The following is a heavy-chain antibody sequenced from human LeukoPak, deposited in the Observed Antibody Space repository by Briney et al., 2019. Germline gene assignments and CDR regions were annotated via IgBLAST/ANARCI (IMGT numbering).Heavy chain of an antibody. Sequence: PGGSLRLSCAVSGFTFSSYWMCWVRPAPGKGLEWVSVISGSGGSTYYADSVKGRFTISRDNSKNTLYLQMNSLRAEDTAVYYCAKPLNNIVVVPAAIPYYGMDVWGQGTTVTVSS. V-gene: IGHV3-23*01. CDR1: GFTFSSYW. D-gene: IGHD2-2*01. J-gene: IGHJ6*02. CDR3: AKPLNNIVVVPAAIPYYGMDV. CDR2: ISGSGGST.